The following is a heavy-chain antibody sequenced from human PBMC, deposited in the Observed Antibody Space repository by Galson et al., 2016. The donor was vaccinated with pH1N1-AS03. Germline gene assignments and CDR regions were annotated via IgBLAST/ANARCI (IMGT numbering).Heavy chain of an antibody. CDR2: IYSSGST. J-gene: IGHJ6*02. CDR1: DDSITSYS. Sequence: SETLSLTCTVSDDSITSYSWSWIRKPPGKGLEWIGHIYSSGSTSYNPSLKGRVTISLDTSKDQLSLKVDSVTAADTAVYYCARDGAADDSRGIDVRGQGTTVIVSS. D-gene: IGHD1-1*01. CDR3: ARDGAADDSRGIDV. V-gene: IGHV4-4*07.